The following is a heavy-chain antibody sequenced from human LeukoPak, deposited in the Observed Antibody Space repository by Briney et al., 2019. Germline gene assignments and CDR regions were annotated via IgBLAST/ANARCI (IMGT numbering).Heavy chain of an antibody. J-gene: IGHJ5*02. V-gene: IGHV1-46*01. CDR2: INPSGGST. D-gene: IGHD1-20*01. CDR1: GYTFTSYY. CDR3: ARDQFSNWNDNNNWFDP. Sequence: ASVKVSCKASGYTFTSYYIHWVRQAPGQGLEWMGIINPSGGSTSYAQKFQGRVTMTRDTSTSTVYMELSSLRSEDTAVYYCARDQFSNWNDNNNWFDPWGQGTLVTVSS.